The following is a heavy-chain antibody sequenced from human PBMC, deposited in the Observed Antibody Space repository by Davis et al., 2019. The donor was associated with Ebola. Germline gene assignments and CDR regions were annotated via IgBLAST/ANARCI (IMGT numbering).Heavy chain of an antibody. CDR3: ASDSSGYQDAFDI. D-gene: IGHD3-22*01. CDR2: ISGSGGST. V-gene: IGHV3-23*01. CDR1: GFTFSSYA. Sequence: GESLKISCAASGFTFSSYAMSWVRQAPGKGLEWVSAISGSGGSTYYADSVKGRFTISRDNSKNTLYLQMNSLRAEDTAVYYCASDSSGYQDAFDIWGQGTMVTVSS. J-gene: IGHJ3*02.